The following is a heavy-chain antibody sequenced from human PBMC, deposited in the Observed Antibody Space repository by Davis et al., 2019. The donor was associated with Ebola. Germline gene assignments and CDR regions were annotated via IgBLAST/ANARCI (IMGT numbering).Heavy chain of an antibody. CDR1: GYSFTNYA. CDR2: INTGNGNT. J-gene: IGHJ4*02. Sequence: ASVTVSCKASGYSFTNYAIHWVRQAPGQRLEWMGWINTGNGNTEYSQKFQGRVTITRDTSASTAYMELSSLRSEDTAVDFCARDEFDYWGQGTLVTVSS. V-gene: IGHV1-3*04. CDR3: ARDEFDY.